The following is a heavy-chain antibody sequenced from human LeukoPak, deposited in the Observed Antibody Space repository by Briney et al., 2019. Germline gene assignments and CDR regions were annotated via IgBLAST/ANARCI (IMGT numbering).Heavy chain of an antibody. CDR2: IRSKAYGGTT. CDR1: GFTFGDYA. J-gene: IGHJ4*02. Sequence: GGSLRLSCTASGFTFGDYAMSWVRQAPGKGLEWVGFIRSKAYGGTTEYAASVKGRFTISRDDSKSIAYLQMNSLKTEDTAVYYCTRGGGVVVTAIPVYWGQGTLVTVSS. V-gene: IGHV3-49*04. CDR3: TRGGGVVVTAIPVY. D-gene: IGHD2-21*02.